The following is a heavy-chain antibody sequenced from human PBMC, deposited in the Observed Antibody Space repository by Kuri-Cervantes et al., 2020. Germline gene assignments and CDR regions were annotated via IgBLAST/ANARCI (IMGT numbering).Heavy chain of an antibody. V-gene: IGHV4-59*13. J-gene: IGHJ2*01. D-gene: IGHD3-9*01. CDR2: IYYSGST. CDR1: GGSISSYY. CDR3: AATADILTGYRYWYFDL. Sequence: ESLKISCTVSGGSISSYYWSWIRQPPGKGLEWIGYIYYSGSTNYNPSPKSRVTMSVDSSKNQFSLKLTSVTAADTAVYYCAATADILTGYRYWYFDLWGRGTLVTVSS.